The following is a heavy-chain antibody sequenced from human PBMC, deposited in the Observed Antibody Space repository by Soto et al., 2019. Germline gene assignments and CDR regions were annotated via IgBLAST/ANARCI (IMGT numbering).Heavy chain of an antibody. CDR3: ARGYTRLITRGRAFDI. J-gene: IGHJ3*02. Sequence: PSETLSLTCAVYGGSFSGYYWSWIRQPPGKGLEWIGEINHSGSTNYNPSLKSRVTISVDTSKNQFSLKLSSVTAADTAVYYCARGYTRLITRGRAFDIWGQGTMVTVSS. CDR1: GGSFSGYY. D-gene: IGHD3-3*01. CDR2: INHSGST. V-gene: IGHV4-34*01.